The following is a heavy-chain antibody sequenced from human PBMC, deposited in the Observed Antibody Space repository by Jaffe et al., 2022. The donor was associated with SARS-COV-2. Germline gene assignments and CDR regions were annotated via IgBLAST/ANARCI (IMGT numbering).Heavy chain of an antibody. CDR3: ARDSRQPYYDSSGYDY. CDR2: IYYSGST. J-gene: IGHJ4*02. D-gene: IGHD3-22*01. Sequence: QVQLQESGPGLVKPSQTLSLTCTVSGGSISSGGYYWSWIRQHPGKGLEWIGYIYYSGSTYYNPSLKSRVTISVDTSKNQFSLKLSSVTAADTAVYYCARDSRQPYYDSSGYDYWGQGTLVTVSS. CDR1: GGSISSGGYY. V-gene: IGHV4-31*03.